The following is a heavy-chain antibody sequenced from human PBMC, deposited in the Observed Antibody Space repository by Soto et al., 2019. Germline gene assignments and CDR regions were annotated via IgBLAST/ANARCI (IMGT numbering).Heavy chain of an antibody. CDR2: IYPGDSDT. CDR3: APRDSRIRKQYYYYSMDV. J-gene: IGHJ6*03. Sequence: PGESLKISCKGSGYIFTSYWIGWVRQMPGKGLEWMGIIYPGDSDTRYSPSFQGQVTISADKSISTAYLQWSSLKASDTAMYYCAPRDSRIRKQYYYYSMDVWAKGITVNVS. D-gene: IGHD2-15*01. V-gene: IGHV5-51*01. CDR1: GYIFTSYW.